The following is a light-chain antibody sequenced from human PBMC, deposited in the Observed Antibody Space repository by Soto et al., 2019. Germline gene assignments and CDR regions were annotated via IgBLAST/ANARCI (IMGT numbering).Light chain of an antibody. CDR3: QQSYSTPQT. CDR2: AAS. V-gene: IGKV1-39*01. CDR1: QRISSY. J-gene: IGKJ1*01. Sequence: DIQMTQSPSSLSASVGDRVTITCRASQRISSYLNWYQQKPGKAPKLLIYAASTLQSGVPSRFSGSGSGTDFTLTIISLQPEDFATYYCQQSYSTPQTFGQGTKVDIK.